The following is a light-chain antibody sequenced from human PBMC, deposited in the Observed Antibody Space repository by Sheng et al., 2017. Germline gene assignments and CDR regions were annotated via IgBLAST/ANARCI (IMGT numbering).Light chain of an antibody. V-gene: IGKV1-39*01. CDR3: QQSYSTPQT. Sequence: DIQMTQSPSSLSASVGDRVTITCRASQSISSYLNWYQQKPGKAPKLLIYAASSLQSGVPSRFSGSGSGTDFTLTISSLQPEDFATYYCQQSYSTPQTFGQGTKLGDQT. CDR2: AAS. CDR1: QSISSY. J-gene: IGKJ2*01.